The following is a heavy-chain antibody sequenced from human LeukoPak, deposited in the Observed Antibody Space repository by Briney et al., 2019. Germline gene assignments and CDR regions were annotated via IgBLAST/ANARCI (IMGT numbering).Heavy chain of an antibody. D-gene: IGHD1-26*01. CDR3: ARDNIIVGAPDFDF. Sequence: ASVKVSCKASGYTFTGYYMHWVRQAPAQGLEWMGWINPNSGGTNYAQKFQGRVTMTRDTSISTAYMELSRLRSDDTAVYYCARDNIIVGAPDFDFWGQGTLVTVSS. CDR2: INPNSGGT. J-gene: IGHJ4*02. V-gene: IGHV1-2*02. CDR1: GYTFTGYY.